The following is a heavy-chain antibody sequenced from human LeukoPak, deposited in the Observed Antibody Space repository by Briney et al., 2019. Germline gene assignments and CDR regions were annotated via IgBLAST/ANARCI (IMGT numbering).Heavy chain of an antibody. CDR3: TKSFLTAAGVASF. CDR1: GFTFSNYA. V-gene: IGHV3-23*01. J-gene: IGHJ4*02. CDR2: ISGRGEST. D-gene: IGHD6-13*01. Sequence: GGSLGLSCAASGFTFSNYAMNWVRQAPGKGLEWVSGISGRGESTYYADSVKGRFSISRDNSKSTLFLQVSSLRDEDTAVYYCTKSFLTAAGVASFWGQGTLVTVSS.